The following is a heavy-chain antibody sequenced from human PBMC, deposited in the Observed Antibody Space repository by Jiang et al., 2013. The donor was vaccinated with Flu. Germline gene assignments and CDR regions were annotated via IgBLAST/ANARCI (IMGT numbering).Heavy chain of an antibody. CDR3: ARVLSQRGLRPPAVIAAAGIHPQASIWFDP. V-gene: IGHV4-31*03. J-gene: IGHJ5*02. CDR2: IYYSGST. CDR1: GGSISSVVTT. Sequence: TCTVSGGSISSVVTTGAGSASTQGRGLEWIGYIYYSGSTYYNPSLKSRVTISVDTSKNQFSLKLSSVTAADTAVYYCARVLSQRGLRPPAVIAAAGIHPQASIWFDPWGQGTLVTVSS. D-gene: IGHD6-13*01.